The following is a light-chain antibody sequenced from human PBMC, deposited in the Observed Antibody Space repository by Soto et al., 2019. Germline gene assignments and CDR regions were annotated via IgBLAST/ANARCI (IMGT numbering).Light chain of an antibody. V-gene: IGLV1-47*01. CDR3: AAWDDSLSAVV. CDR2: RND. CDR1: SSNIGSNY. J-gene: IGLJ2*01. Sequence: QPVLTQPPSASGTPGQRVTISCSGSSSNIGSNYVYWYQQLPGSAPKLLIYRNDQRPSGVPDRFSASKSVTAASLAISGLRSEDEADYHCAAWDDSLSAVVFGGGTKVTVL.